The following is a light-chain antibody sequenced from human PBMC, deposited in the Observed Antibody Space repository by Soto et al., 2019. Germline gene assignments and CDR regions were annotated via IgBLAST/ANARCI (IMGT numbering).Light chain of an antibody. CDR1: QSVSVNY. Sequence: ENVLTQSPGTLSLCPGERATLSCRASQSVSVNYLAWYQQKPGQAPRLLIYGASSRATGIPDRFSGSGSGTDFTLTISRLEPEDFAVYYCQQYGSSPYTFVQGTKLEIK. V-gene: IGKV3-20*01. J-gene: IGKJ2*01. CDR2: GAS. CDR3: QQYGSSPYT.